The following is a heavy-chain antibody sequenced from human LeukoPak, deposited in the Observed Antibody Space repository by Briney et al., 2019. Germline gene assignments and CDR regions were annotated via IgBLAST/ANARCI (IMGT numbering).Heavy chain of an antibody. J-gene: IGHJ4*02. CDR1: GLTFSIYS. CDR2: ISGSGTTI. Sequence: GGSLRLSCAASGLTFSIYSMNWVRQAPGKGLEWVSYISGSGTTIYYADSVKGRFTISRDNAKNSLYLQMHSLRAEDTAVYYCARDSRSTYYDYVWGSYRNKYYFDYWGQGTLVTVSS. V-gene: IGHV3-48*01. D-gene: IGHD3-16*02. CDR3: ARDSRSTYYDYVWGSYRNKYYFDY.